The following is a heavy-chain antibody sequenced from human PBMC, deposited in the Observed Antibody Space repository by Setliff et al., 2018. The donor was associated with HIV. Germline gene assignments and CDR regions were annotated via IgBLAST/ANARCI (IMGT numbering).Heavy chain of an antibody. CDR3: ARDGLLVAGIRFDY. Sequence: SVKVSCKASGGTFSSYAISWVRQAPGQGLEWMGGIIPLFNTPTYAQNFQGRVTIAADEYTNAAYMELSRLRFEDTAVYYCARDGLLVAGIRFDYWGQGTLVTVSS. D-gene: IGHD6-19*01. V-gene: IGHV1-69*13. CDR2: IIPLFNTP. J-gene: IGHJ4*01. CDR1: GGTFSSYA.